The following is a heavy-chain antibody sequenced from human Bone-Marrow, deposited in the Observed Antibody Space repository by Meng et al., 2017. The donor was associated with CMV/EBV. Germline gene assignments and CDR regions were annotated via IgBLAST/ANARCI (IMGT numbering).Heavy chain of an antibody. V-gene: IGHV3-23*01. CDR3: AKQGSGVLPTAPRRGD. D-gene: IGHD2-2*01. CDR1: GFTFSNYA. J-gene: IGHJ1*01. Sequence: GESLKISCAASGFTFSNYAMSWVRQAPGKGLEWVSDISGSGGSTYYADSEMGRSTFSRNNSKNTLYLQMNSLRVEDTAVYYCAKQGSGVLPTAPRRGDWGQGTMVTVSS. CDR2: ISGSGGST.